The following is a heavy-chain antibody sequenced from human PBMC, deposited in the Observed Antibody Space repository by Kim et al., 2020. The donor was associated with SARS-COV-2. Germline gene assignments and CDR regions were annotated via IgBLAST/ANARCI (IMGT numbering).Heavy chain of an antibody. CDR2: ISWDGGST. D-gene: IGHD1-26*01. J-gene: IGHJ4*02. CDR1: GFTFDDYT. Sequence: GGSLRLSCAASGFTFDDYTMHWVRQAPGKGLEWFSLISWDGGSTYYADSVKGRFTISRDNSKNSLYLQMNSLRTKDTALYYCAKSVMGAILDYWGQRTLVTVSS. CDR3: AKSVMGAILDY. V-gene: IGHV3-43*01.